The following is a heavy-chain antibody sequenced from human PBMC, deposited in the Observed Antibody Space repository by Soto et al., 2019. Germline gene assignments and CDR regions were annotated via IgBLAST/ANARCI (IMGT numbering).Heavy chain of an antibody. CDR3: ARDRAYDYGDYYFDY. CDR1: GGSISSGGYH. CDR2: IYHSGST. D-gene: IGHD4-17*01. Sequence: SETLSLTCTVSGGSISSGGYHWSWIRQHPGKGLEWIGYIYHSGSTYYNPSLKSRVTISVDRSKNQFSLKLSSVTAADTAVYYCARDRAYDYGDYYFDYWGQGTLVTVSS. V-gene: IGHV4-30-2*01. J-gene: IGHJ4*02.